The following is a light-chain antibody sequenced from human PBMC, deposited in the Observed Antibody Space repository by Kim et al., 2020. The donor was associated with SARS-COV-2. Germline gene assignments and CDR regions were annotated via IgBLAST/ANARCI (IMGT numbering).Light chain of an antibody. CDR1: KGISPY. Sequence: DIQMTQSPSSLSASVGDTVIITCRASKGISPYLAWYRQKPGKAPESLIYAASSLESGVPSRFSGHGSGTDFTLTITGLQPDDSAIYFCQQYNIYPSTFGQGTRLEIK. CDR2: AAS. V-gene: IGKV1-16*01. CDR3: QQYNIYPST. J-gene: IGKJ5*01.